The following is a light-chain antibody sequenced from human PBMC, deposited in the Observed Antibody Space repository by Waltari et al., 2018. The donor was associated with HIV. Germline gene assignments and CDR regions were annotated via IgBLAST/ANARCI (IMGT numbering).Light chain of an antibody. Sequence: DIVLTQSPGPLPLSPGERATLSCRASHTVSTNYLTWYHQKPGQAPRLLIYGASNRTTGIPDRFSGSGSGTDFTLTISRLEPKDSAVYDCSQYGYSPPITFGQGTRLEI. CDR2: GAS. CDR3: SQYGYSPPIT. V-gene: IGKV3-20*01. J-gene: IGKJ5*01. CDR1: HTVSTNY.